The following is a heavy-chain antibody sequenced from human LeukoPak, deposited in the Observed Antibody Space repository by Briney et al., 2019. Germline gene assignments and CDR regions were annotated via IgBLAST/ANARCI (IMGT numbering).Heavy chain of an antibody. D-gene: IGHD2-15*01. CDR2: ISGSGGST. V-gene: IGHV3-23*01. CDR3: AKSGIRCSGGSCYGPDY. CDR1: GFTFSSYA. J-gene: IGHJ4*02. Sequence: PGGSLRLSCAASGFTFSSYAMSWVRQAPGKGLEWVSAISGSGGSTYYADSVKGRFTISRDNSKNTLYLQMNSLRAEDTAVYYCAKSGIRCSGGSCYGPDYWGQGTLVTVSS.